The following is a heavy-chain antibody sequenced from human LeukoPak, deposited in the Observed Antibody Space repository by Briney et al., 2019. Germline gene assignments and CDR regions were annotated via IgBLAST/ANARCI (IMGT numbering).Heavy chain of an antibody. CDR2: IYPGDSDT. D-gene: IGHD6-13*01. Sequence: GESLKISCKGSGYSFTSYWIGWVRQMPGKGLEWMGIIYPGDSDTRYSPSFQGQVTISADKSISTAYPQWSSLKASDTAMYYCARGGGFIAAAGQFDPWGQGTLVTVSS. CDR3: ARGGGFIAAAGQFDP. J-gene: IGHJ5*02. V-gene: IGHV5-51*01. CDR1: GYSFTSYW.